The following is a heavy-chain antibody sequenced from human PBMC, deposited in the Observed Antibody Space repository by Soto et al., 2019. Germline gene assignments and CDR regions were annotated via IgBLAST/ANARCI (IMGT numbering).Heavy chain of an antibody. Sequence: GGSLRLSCAASGFTFSSYAMSWARQAPGKGLEWVSAISGSGGSTYYADSVKGRFTISRDNSKNTLYLQMNSLRAEDTAVYYCAKDFPFITIFGVVTGGMDVWGQGTTVNVSS. CDR2: ISGSGGST. CDR3: AKDFPFITIFGVVTGGMDV. D-gene: IGHD3-3*01. V-gene: IGHV3-23*01. J-gene: IGHJ6*02. CDR1: GFTFSSYA.